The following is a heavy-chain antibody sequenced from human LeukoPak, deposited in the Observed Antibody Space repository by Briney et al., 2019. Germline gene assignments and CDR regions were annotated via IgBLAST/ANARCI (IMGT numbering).Heavy chain of an antibody. J-gene: IGHJ4*02. Sequence: PGGSLRLSCAASGFTFSVSVMHWVRQAPGKGLEYVSVISSNGGSTSYANSVKGRFTISRDDSKNTLYLQMGSLRAEDMAVYYCARDLSGGGLDYWGQGTLVTVFS. V-gene: IGHV3-64*01. D-gene: IGHD3-10*01. CDR2: ISSNGGST. CDR3: ARDLSGGGLDY. CDR1: GFTFSVSV.